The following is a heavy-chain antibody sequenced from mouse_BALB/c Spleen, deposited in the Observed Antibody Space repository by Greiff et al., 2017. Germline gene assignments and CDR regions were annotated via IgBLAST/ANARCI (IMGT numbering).Heavy chain of an antibody. CDR3: ARNDGSGAMDY. V-gene: IGHV5-4*02. Sequence: EVKLVESGGGLVKPGGSLKLSCAASGFTFSDYYMYWVRQTPEKGLEWVATISDGGSYTYYPDSVKGRFTISRDNAKNNLYLQMSSLKSEDTAMYYCARNDGSGAMDYWGQGTSVTVSS. J-gene: IGHJ4*01. CDR1: GFTFSDYY. D-gene: IGHD2-3*01. CDR2: ISDGGSYT.